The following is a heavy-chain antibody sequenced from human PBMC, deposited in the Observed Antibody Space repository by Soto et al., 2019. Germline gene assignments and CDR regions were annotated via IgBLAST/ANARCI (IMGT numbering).Heavy chain of an antibody. V-gene: IGHV4-4*02. CDR2: IYHSGDT. CDR3: ASKYGSGSYYVDY. Sequence: PSETLSLTCAVSGVSISSSNWWSWVRQPPGKGLEWIGEIYHSGDTNYNPSPKSRVTISVDKSKNQFSLKLNSVTAADTAVYYCASKYGSGSYYVDYWGQGTLVTVS. CDR1: GVSISSSNW. J-gene: IGHJ4*02. D-gene: IGHD3-10*01.